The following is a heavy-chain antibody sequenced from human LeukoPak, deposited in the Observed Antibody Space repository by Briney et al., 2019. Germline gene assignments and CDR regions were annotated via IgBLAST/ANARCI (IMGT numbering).Heavy chain of an antibody. D-gene: IGHD2-2*01. CDR3: ARDRETSGPCYAGPTFDF. J-gene: IGHJ4*02. CDR2: INPSDGGT. V-gene: IGHV1-46*01. Sequence: GASVKVSCKASGFTFSSYHMHWVRQAPGQGLEWMGVINPSDGGTSDAHKFQGRVTLTRDMSTSTVYMELTSLRSEDSAVYYCARDRETSGPCYAGPTFDFWGQGTLVTVSS. CDR1: GFTFSSYH.